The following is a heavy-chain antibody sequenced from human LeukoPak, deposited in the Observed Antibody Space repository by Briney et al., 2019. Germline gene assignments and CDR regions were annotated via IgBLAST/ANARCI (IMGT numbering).Heavy chain of an antibody. J-gene: IGHJ4*02. V-gene: IGHV4-59*01. D-gene: IGHD5-24*01. CDR1: GDXISSYY. Sequence: SETLSLTCTVSGDXISSYYCSWIRQPPGKGLEWIGYIYYSGGTDYNPSLKSRVTISVDTSKNQFSLELRSVTAADTAVYYCATLEKSTITGRGFDYWGQGTPVTVSS. CDR2: IYYSGGT. CDR3: ATLEKSTITGRGFDY.